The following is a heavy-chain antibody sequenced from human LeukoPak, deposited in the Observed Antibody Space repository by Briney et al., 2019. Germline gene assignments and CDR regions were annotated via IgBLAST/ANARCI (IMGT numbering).Heavy chain of an antibody. CDR2: IYYSGGT. Sequence: SETLSLTCTVSGGSISSYYWSWIRQPPGKGLEWIGYIYYSGGTNYNPSLKSRVTISVDTSKNQFSLKLSSVTAADTAVYYCARGIQLWSNWFDPWGQGTLVTVSS. V-gene: IGHV4-59*01. CDR1: GGSISSYY. D-gene: IGHD5-18*01. CDR3: ARGIQLWSNWFDP. J-gene: IGHJ5*02.